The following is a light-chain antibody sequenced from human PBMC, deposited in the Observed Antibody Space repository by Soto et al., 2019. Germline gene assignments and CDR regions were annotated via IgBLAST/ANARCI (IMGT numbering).Light chain of an antibody. CDR1: SSDVGYYNY. V-gene: IGLV2-14*01. CDR3: SSCTSSSTLLYV. J-gene: IGLJ1*01. CDR2: EVN. Sequence: QSALTQPASVSGSPGQSITISCTGTSSDVGYYNYVSWYRQHPGKAPRLMIYEVNNRPSGVSNRFSGSKSGNTAPLTISGLQAEDEADYYCSSCTSSSTLLYVFGTGTKVTVL.